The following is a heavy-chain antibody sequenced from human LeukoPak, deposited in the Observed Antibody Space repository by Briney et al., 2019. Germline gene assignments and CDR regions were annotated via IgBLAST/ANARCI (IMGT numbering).Heavy chain of an antibody. D-gene: IGHD5-12*01. CDR2: ISHDGSNK. CDR3: AKDRHSGYDSFDY. J-gene: IGHJ4*02. Sequence: GGSLRLSCAASGFTFSSYGMHWVRQAPGKGLEWVAVISHDGSNKYYADSVKGRFTISRDNSKNTLYLQMNSLRAEDTAVYYCAKDRHSGYDSFDYWGQGTLVTVSS. CDR1: GFTFSSYG. V-gene: IGHV3-30*18.